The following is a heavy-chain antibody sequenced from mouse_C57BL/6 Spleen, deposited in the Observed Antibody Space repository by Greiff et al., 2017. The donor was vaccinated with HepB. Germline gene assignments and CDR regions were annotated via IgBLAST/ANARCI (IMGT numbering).Heavy chain of an antibody. V-gene: IGHV1-69*01. CDR3: ARGKFITTVVSLDY. D-gene: IGHD1-1*01. CDR1: GYTFTSYW. Sequence: QVQLQQPGAELVMPGASVKLSCKASGYTFTSYWMHWVKQRPGQGLEWIGEIDPSDSYTNYNQKFKGKSTLTVDKSSSTAYMQLSSLTSEDSAVYYCARGKFITTVVSLDYWGQGTTLTVSS. J-gene: IGHJ2*01. CDR2: IDPSDSYT.